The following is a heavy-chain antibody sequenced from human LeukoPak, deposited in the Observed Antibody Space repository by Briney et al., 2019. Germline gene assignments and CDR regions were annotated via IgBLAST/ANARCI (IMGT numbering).Heavy chain of an antibody. CDR3: ARDSGGYCSSTSCHTLDY. Sequence: SETLSLTCTVSGGSISSYYWSWIRQPPGKGLEWIGYIYYSGSTNYNPSLKSRVTISVDTSKNQFSLKLSSVTAADTAVYYCARDSGGYCSSTSCHTLDYWGQGTLVTVSS. V-gene: IGHV4-59*01. D-gene: IGHD2-2*02. CDR2: IYYSGST. J-gene: IGHJ4*02. CDR1: GGSISSYY.